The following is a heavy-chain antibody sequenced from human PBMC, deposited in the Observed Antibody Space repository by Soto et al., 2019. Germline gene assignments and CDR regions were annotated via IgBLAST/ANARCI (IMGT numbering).Heavy chain of an antibody. J-gene: IGHJ4*02. D-gene: IGHD6-13*01. CDR2: IYDGGST. V-gene: IGHV3-66*01. Sequence: GGSLRLSCAASGFTFNNAWMNWVRQAPGKGLEWVSVIYDGGSTYHAESVKDRFTISRDNSKNTLYLQMNSLRAEDTAVYYCARAPSWYNFDYWGQGTLVTVSS. CDR1: GFTFNNAW. CDR3: ARAPSWYNFDY.